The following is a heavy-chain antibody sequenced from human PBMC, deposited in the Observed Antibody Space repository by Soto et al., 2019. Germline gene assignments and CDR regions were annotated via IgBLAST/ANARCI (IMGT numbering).Heavy chain of an antibody. CDR1: GYLISSGYY. CDR3: AGDLSSGYGSYYFAS. D-gene: IGHD3-22*01. CDR2: SDYSGKT. V-gene: IGHV4-38-2*02. J-gene: IGHJ4*02. Sequence: PSETLSLTCSVSGYLISSGYYWGWGRQTRGKGLEWLGSSDYSGKTYKNPSLKSRVSASVDVSQNQFSLNLRSVTAADTAVYFCAGDLSSGYGSYYFASWGQGTRVTV.